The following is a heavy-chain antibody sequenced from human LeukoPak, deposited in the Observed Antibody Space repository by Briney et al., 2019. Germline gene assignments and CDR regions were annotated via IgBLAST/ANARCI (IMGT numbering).Heavy chain of an antibody. Sequence: GGSLRLSCAASGFIFRSYSMNWVRQAPGKGLEWVSYISGGSTTIYYADSVKGRFTISRDNAKKTLYLQMNTLRAEDTAMYYCARAIAEAGTDSWGQGTLVTVSS. J-gene: IGHJ4*02. CDR2: ISGGSTTI. CDR3: ARAIAEAGTDS. V-gene: IGHV3-48*04. CDR1: GFIFRSYS. D-gene: IGHD6-19*01.